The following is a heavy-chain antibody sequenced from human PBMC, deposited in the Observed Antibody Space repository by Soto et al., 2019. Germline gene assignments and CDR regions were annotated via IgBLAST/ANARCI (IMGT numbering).Heavy chain of an antibody. Sequence: SETLSLTCTVSGGSISSGGYYWSWIRQHPGKGLEWIGYIYYSGSTYYNPSLKSRVTISVDTSKYQFSLKLSSVTAADTAVYYCARDRGYSGYDGDYYYYGMDVWGQGTTVTVSS. D-gene: IGHD5-12*01. CDR1: GGSISSGGYY. CDR2: IYYSGST. V-gene: IGHV4-31*03. J-gene: IGHJ6*02. CDR3: ARDRGYSGYDGDYYYYGMDV.